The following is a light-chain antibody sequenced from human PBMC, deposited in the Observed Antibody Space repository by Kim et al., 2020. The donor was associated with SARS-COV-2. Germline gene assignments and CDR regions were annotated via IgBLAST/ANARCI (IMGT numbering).Light chain of an antibody. CDR2: GAS. Sequence: VSPGRRATLSCRASQSVSNNLAWYQQKTGESPRLLIHGASTRATGIPARFSGSGSGTEFTLTIRSLQSEDVALYYCQQDRDFPAYTFGQGTKLEI. V-gene: IGKV3-15*01. J-gene: IGKJ2*01. CDR3: QQDRDFPAYT. CDR1: QSVSNN.